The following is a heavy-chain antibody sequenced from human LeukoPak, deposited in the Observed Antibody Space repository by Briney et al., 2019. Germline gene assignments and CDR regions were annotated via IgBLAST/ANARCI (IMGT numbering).Heavy chain of an antibody. D-gene: IGHD6-19*01. CDR1: GYTLTELS. V-gene: IGHV1-24*01. Sequence: ASVKVSCKVSGYTLTELSMRWVRQAPGKGLEWMGGFDPEDGETIYAQKLQGRVTMTTDTSTSTAYMELRSLRSDDTAVYYCAREAPPAVAGPWFDPWGQGTLVTVSS. CDR3: AREAPPAVAGPWFDP. J-gene: IGHJ5*02. CDR2: FDPEDGET.